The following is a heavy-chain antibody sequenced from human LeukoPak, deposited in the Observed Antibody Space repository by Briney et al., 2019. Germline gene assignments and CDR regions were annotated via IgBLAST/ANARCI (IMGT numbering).Heavy chain of an antibody. CDR1: EYTFTSYD. CDR2: MNPNSGNT. J-gene: IGHJ4*02. D-gene: IGHD5-12*01. V-gene: IGHV1-8*01. CDR3: ARGRHPGPTWISEY. Sequence: ASVKVSCKAFEYTFTSYDINWVRQSTGQGLEWMGGMNPNSGNTGYAQKFQGRVTMTRHTSISTAYMELSSLTSEDTAVYYCARGRHPGPTWISEYWGQGTLVTVSS.